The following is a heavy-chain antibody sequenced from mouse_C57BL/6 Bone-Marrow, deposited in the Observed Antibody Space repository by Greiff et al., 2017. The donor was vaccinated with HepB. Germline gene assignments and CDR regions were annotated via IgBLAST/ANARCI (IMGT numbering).Heavy chain of an antibody. D-gene: IGHD3-3*01. J-gene: IGHJ3*01. CDR1: GYTFTDYY. CDR2: IYPGSGNT. V-gene: IGHV1-76*01. Sequence: VKLLESGAELVRPGASVKLSCKASGYTFTDYYINWVKQRPGQGLEWIARIYPGSGNTYYNEKFKGKATLTAEKSSSTAYMQLSSLTSEDSAVYFCASSEEGPFAYWGQGTLVTVSA. CDR3: ASSEEGPFAY.